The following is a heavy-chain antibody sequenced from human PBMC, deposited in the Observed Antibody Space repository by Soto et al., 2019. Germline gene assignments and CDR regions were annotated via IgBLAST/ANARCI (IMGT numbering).Heavy chain of an antibody. Sequence: EVQLVESGGGLVKPGGSLRLSCAASGFTFSNAWMSWVRQAPGKGLEWVGRIKSKTDGGTTDYAAPVKGRFTISRDESKNTLYLQMNSLKTEDTAVYYCTTSHGYNYPRDYFDYWGQGTLVTVSS. CDR2: IKSKTDGGTT. D-gene: IGHD5-18*01. J-gene: IGHJ4*02. CDR3: TTSHGYNYPRDYFDY. V-gene: IGHV3-15*01. CDR1: GFTFSNAW.